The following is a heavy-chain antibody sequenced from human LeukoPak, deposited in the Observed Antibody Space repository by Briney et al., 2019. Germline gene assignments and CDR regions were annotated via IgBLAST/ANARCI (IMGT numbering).Heavy chain of an antibody. J-gene: IGHJ4*02. Sequence: GGSLRLSCAVSGITLSNYGMSWVRQAPGKGLECVAGISDSGGRTNYADSVKGRFTISRDNPKNSLHLQMNSLRAEDTAVYFCAKRSVVIRVILVGFHKEAYYFDSWGQGALVIVSS. CDR2: ISDSGGRT. CDR3: AKRSVVIRVILVGFHKEAYYFDS. V-gene: IGHV3-23*01. CDR1: GITLSNYG. D-gene: IGHD2-21*01.